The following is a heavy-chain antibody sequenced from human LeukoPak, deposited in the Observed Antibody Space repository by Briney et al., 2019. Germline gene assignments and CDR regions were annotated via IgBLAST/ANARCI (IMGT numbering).Heavy chain of an antibody. J-gene: IGHJ6*03. V-gene: IGHV3-23*01. CDR1: GFTFSSYA. D-gene: IGHD6-25*01. CDR2: ISIDGGRT. Sequence: PGGSLRLSCAASGFTFSSYAMSWVRQAPGKGPEWVSTISIDGGRTYYADSVKGRFTDSRDTSKNTPYLQMNSLRAEDTAVYYCARKGIGSSRYQNMDVWGKGTTVTVSS. CDR3: ARKGIGSSRYQNMDV.